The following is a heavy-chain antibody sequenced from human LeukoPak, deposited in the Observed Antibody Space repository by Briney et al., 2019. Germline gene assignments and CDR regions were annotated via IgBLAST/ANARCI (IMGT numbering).Heavy chain of an antibody. CDR3: ARSRTAARQSAAMIVVGLASADGLSWRGPLFDY. D-gene: IGHD3-22*01. Sequence: GASVKVSCKASGYTFTGYYMHWVRQAPGQGLEWMGWINPNSGGTNYAQKFQGRVTMTRDTSISTAYMELSRLRSDDTAVYYCARSRTAARQSAAMIVVGLASADGLSWRGPLFDYWGQGTLVTVSS. V-gene: IGHV1-2*02. CDR1: GYTFTGYY. J-gene: IGHJ4*02. CDR2: INPNSGGT.